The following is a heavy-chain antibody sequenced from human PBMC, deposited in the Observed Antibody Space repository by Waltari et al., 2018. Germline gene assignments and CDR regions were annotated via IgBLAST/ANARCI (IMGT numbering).Heavy chain of an antibody. CDR2: IQHDGRNE. D-gene: IGHD2-8*02. CDR3: AKPLVVYSIDY. CDR1: GFTFKNYG. Sequence: VQLVESGGGVVQPGGSLRLSCVASGFTFKNYGMHWVRQAPGKGLEWVALIQHDGRNEDYADSVKGRFTISRDNSKNTLYLQMNSLRAEDTAVYYCAKPLVVYSIDYWGQGTLVTVSS. J-gene: IGHJ4*02. V-gene: IGHV3-30*02.